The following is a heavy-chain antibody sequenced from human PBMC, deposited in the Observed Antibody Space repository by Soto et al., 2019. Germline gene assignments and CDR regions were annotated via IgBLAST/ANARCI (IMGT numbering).Heavy chain of an antibody. CDR1: GFTFSSYA. Sequence: QSGGSLRLSCAASGFTFSSYAMSWVRQAPGKGLEWVSAISGSGGSTYYADSVKGRFTISRDNSKNTLYLQMNSLRAEDTAVYYCAKEGAYYYYYGMDVWGQGTTVTVSS. CDR2: ISGSGGST. J-gene: IGHJ6*02. V-gene: IGHV3-23*01. CDR3: AKEGAYYYYYGMDV. D-gene: IGHD1-26*01.